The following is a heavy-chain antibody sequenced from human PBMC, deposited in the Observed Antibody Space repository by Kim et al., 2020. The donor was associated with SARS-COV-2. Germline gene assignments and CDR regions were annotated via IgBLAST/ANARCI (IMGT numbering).Heavy chain of an antibody. D-gene: IGHD3-22*01. CDR1: GFTFSSYG. J-gene: IGHJ4*02. CDR2: ISYDGSNK. Sequence: GGSLRLSCAASGFTFSSYGMHWVRQAPGKGLEWVAVISYDGSNKYYADSVKGRFTISRDNSKNTLYLQMNSLRAEDTAVYYCAKGFYDRFLPVDYWGQGTLVTVSS. CDR3: AKGFYDRFLPVDY. V-gene: IGHV3-30*18.